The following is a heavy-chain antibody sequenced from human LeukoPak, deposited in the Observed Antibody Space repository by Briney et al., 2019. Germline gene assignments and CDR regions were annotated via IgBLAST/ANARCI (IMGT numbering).Heavy chain of an antibody. CDR3: VRHYYDSGTAKGYFQH. CDR2: IYYTGST. V-gene: IGHV4-59*01. J-gene: IGHJ1*01. D-gene: IGHD3-10*01. Sequence: SETLSLTCAVSGGSLSSYYWSWIRQPPRAGPELIGYIYYTGSTNYHPSLKSRVTISLDSSTNQFSLNLNSLTPPDTAVYYCVRHYYDSGTAKGYFQHWGQGTLVTVSS. CDR1: GGSLSSYY.